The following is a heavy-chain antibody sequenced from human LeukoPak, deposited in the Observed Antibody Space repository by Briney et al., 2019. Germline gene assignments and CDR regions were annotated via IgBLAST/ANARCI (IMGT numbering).Heavy chain of an antibody. Sequence: ASVKVSCKASGGTFSSYGINWVRQAPGQGLEWMGGIIPISGTANYAQKFQGRVRITTDESTTTDYMDLNSLRSEDTGLDLCARGLVVRGVTYYFDYWGQGTLVTVSS. D-gene: IGHD3-10*01. V-gene: IGHV1-69*05. CDR1: GGTFSSYG. J-gene: IGHJ4*02. CDR3: ARGLVVRGVTYYFDY. CDR2: IIPISGTA.